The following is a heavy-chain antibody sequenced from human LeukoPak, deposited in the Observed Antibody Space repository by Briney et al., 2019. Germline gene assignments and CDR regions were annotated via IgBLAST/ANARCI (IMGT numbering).Heavy chain of an antibody. CDR1: GFIFNQYC. V-gene: IGHV3-11*01. CDR2: ISTSGGST. Sequence: GGSLRLSCGASGFIFNQYCMGWVRQAPGMGPEWVSYISTSGGSTYHSASAKGRFTISRDNARNSLFLQLRRLTAEDTAVYYCARDPRGDFVWGHRFDYWGQGVLVTVSS. D-gene: IGHD3-16*01. J-gene: IGHJ4*02. CDR3: ARDPRGDFVWGHRFDY.